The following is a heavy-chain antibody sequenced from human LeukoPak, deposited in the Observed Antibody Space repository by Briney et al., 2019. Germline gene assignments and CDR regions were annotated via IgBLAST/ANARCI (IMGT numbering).Heavy chain of an antibody. CDR1: GFTVSSNY. CDR3: ARGPNYDFWSGSSSNGMDV. D-gene: IGHD3-3*01. Sequence: GGSLRLSCAASGFTVSSNYMSWVRQAPGKGLEWVSVIYSGGSTYYADSVKGRFTISRDNSKNTLYLQMNSLRAEDTAVYYCARGPNYDFWSGSSSNGMDVWGQGTTVTVSS. V-gene: IGHV3-53*01. CDR2: IYSGGST. J-gene: IGHJ6*02.